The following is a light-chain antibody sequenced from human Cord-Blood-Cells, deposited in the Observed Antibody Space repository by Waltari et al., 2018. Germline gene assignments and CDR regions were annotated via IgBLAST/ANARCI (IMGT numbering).Light chain of an antibody. J-gene: IGLJ1*01. V-gene: IGLV2-11*01. CDR1: SSDVGGYNS. CDR2: DVS. CDR3: CSYAGSYV. Sequence: QSALPQPRSVSGSPGQSVTISCTGTSSDVGGYNSVSWYQQHPGKAPNLMIYDVSKRPSGVPDRFSGSKSGNTASLTISGLQAEDEADYYCCSYAGSYVFGTGTKVTVL.